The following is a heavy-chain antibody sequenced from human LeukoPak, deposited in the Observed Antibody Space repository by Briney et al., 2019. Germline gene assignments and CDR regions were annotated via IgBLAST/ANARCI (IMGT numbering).Heavy chain of an antibody. Sequence: SETLSLTCTVSGGSISSYYWSWIRQPPGKGLEWIGYIYYSGSTNYNPSLKSRVTISVDTSKSQFSLKLSSVTAADTAVYYCARDNGLYFDYWGQGTLVTVSS. V-gene: IGHV4-59*01. CDR1: GGSISSYY. CDR3: ARDNGLYFDY. D-gene: IGHD2-8*01. J-gene: IGHJ4*02. CDR2: IYYSGST.